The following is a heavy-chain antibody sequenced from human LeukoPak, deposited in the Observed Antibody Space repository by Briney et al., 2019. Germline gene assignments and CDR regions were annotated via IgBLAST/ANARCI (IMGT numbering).Heavy chain of an antibody. V-gene: IGHV3-7*01. J-gene: IGHJ3*02. CDR3: ATFDIVASYYDAFDI. CDR2: IKQDGSEK. CDR1: GFTFSSYW. D-gene: IGHD5-12*01. Sequence: GGSLRLSCAASGFTFSSYWMSWVRQAPGKGLEWVANIKQDGSEKYYVDSVKGRFTISRDNAKNSLYLQMNSLRAEDTAVYYCATFDIVASYYDAFDIWGQGTMVTVSS.